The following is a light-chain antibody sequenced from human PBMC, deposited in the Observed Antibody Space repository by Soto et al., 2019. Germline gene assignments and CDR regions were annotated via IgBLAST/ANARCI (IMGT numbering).Light chain of an antibody. CDR3: QQYNNWPRT. Sequence: EIVLTQSPATLSLSLGERAAISCKASQSISANLAWYQQKPGQTPRLLSYGASTRASGVPAKFSGSGSGTEFTLTISSLKSEDFAVYYCQQYNNWPRTFGQGTKVDIK. J-gene: IGKJ1*01. CDR2: GAS. CDR1: QSISAN. V-gene: IGKV3-15*01.